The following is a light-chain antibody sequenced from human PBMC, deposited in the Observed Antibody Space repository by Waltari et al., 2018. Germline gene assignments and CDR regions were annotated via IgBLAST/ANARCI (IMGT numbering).Light chain of an antibody. V-gene: IGLV2-14*01. CDR2: EVS. CDR1: SRAGGGYNY. Sequence: QSALTQPASVSGSPGQSITISCTGTSRAGGGYNYVSWYQQHPGKAPKLIIYEVSNRPSGVSNRFSGSKSGNTASLTISGLQAEDEADYYCSSYTTSSTLGVVFGGGTKLTVL. CDR3: SSYTTSSTLGVV. J-gene: IGLJ2*01.